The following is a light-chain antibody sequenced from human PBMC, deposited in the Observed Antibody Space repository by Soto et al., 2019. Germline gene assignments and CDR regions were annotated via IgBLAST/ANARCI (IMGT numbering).Light chain of an antibody. CDR2: KTS. Sequence: DIQMTQSPSTLSASVGDRVTITCRASQSFSSWLAWYQQKPGKAPKLLIYKTSTLESGVPSRLSGSGSGREFTLTISSLQPDDFATYYCQQYNSNPLTFGGGTKVEIK. J-gene: IGKJ4*01. CDR3: QQYNSNPLT. V-gene: IGKV1-5*03. CDR1: QSFSSW.